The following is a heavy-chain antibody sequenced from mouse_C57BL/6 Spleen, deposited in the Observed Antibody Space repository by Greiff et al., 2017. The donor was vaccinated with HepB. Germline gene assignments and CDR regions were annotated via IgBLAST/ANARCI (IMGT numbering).Heavy chain of an antibody. CDR2: IRSKSNNYAT. Sequence: EVQLVESGGGLVQPKGSLKLSCAASGFSFNTYAMNWVRQAPGKGLEWVARIRSKSNNYATYYADSVKDRFTISRDDSESMLYLQMNNLKTEDTAMYYCVRHAYYGSRVYAMDYWGQGTSVTVSS. D-gene: IGHD1-1*01. CDR1: GFSFNTYA. V-gene: IGHV10-1*01. CDR3: VRHAYYGSRVYAMDY. J-gene: IGHJ4*01.